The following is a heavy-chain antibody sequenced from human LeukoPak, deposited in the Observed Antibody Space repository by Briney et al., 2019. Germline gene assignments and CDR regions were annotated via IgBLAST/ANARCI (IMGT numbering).Heavy chain of an antibody. D-gene: IGHD4-23*01. J-gene: IGHJ4*02. Sequence: GGSLRLSCAASGFTFSSYAMHWVRQAPGKGLEWVAVISYDGSNKYYADSVKGRFTISRDNSKNTLYLQMNSLRAEDTAVYYCASLSLAHTVVGGGLDYWGQGTLVTVSS. V-gene: IGHV3-30-3*01. CDR1: GFTFSSYA. CDR2: ISYDGSNK. CDR3: ASLSLAHTVVGGGLDY.